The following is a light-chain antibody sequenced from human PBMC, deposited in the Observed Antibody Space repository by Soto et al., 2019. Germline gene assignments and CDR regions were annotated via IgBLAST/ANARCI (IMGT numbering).Light chain of an antibody. Sequence: DIVLTQSPATLSLSPGETATLSCRASRSISNYLAWYQQKPGQPPRLLIYDASSRATDIPARFSGSGSETDFTLTISSLEPDDFAVYYCQQRGYWYTFGQGTKLEIK. CDR1: RSISNY. J-gene: IGKJ2*01. CDR3: QQRGYWYT. V-gene: IGKV3-11*01. CDR2: DAS.